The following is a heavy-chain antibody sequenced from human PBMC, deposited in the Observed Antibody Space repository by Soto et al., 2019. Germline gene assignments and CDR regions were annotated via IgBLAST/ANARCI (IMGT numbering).Heavy chain of an antibody. D-gene: IGHD2-8*02. CDR3: ARDLSPKRSTYWVDAFDV. J-gene: IGHJ3*01. Sequence: EVQLVESGGGLVQPGGSLRLSCAASGFTFSTYWMTWLRQAPGKGLEWVANIKNDGSVKNYLDSVEGRFTISRDNAKNTLYLPMDSIRAEDAAVYYGARDLSPKRSTYWVDAFDVWGPGKVVTVSS. CDR2: IKNDGSVK. CDR1: GFTFSTYW. V-gene: IGHV3-7*05.